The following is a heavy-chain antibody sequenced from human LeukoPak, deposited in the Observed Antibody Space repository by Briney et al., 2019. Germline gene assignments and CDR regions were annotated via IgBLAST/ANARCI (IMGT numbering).Heavy chain of an antibody. CDR3: ARDLGEGWFDP. J-gene: IGHJ5*02. CDR2: IYYSGST. V-gene: IGHV4-59*12. Sequence: SETLSLTCTVSGGSISSYYWSWIRQPPGKGLEWIGYIYYSGSTNYNPSLKSRVTISVDTSKNQFSLKLSSVTAADTAVYYCARDLGEGWFDPWGQGTLVTVSS. CDR1: GGSISSYY.